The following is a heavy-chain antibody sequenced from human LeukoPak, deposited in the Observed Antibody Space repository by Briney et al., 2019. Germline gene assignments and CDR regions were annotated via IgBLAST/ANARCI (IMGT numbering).Heavy chain of an antibody. V-gene: IGHV3-23*01. Sequence: GGSLRLSCAASGFTFSSYAMSWVRQAPGKGLEWVSAISGSGGSTYYADSVKGRFTISRDNSKNTLYLQMNSLRAEDTAVCYCAKDPRSPYGMDVWGQGTTVTVSS. J-gene: IGHJ6*02. D-gene: IGHD2-15*01. CDR2: ISGSGGST. CDR1: GFTFSSYA. CDR3: AKDPRSPYGMDV.